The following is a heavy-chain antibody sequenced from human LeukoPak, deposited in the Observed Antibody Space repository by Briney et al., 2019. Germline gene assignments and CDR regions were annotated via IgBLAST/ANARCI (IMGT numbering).Heavy chain of an antibody. D-gene: IGHD6-19*01. J-gene: IGHJ3*02. CDR2: IRQDGSVA. V-gene: IGHV3-7*01. CDR3: ASEYSNGPSGAFDI. CDR1: GFTFSSYA. Sequence: GGSLRLSCAASGFTFSSYAMYWVRQAPGKGLEWVANIRQDGSVAFYVDSVKGRFTISRDNAKNSLYLQMNSLRAEDTALYYCASEYSNGPSGAFDIWGQGTMVTVSS.